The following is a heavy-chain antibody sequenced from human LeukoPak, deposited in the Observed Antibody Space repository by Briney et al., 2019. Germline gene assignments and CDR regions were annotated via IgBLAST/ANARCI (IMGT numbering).Heavy chain of an antibody. CDR2: IYYSGST. CDR3: ARPLTDY. Sequence: SETLSLTCTVSGGSISSSSYYWGWIRQPPGKGLGWIGSIYYSGSTYYNPSLKSRVTISVDTSKNQFSLKLSSVTAADTAVYYCARPLTDYWGQGTLVTVSS. CDR1: GGSISSSSYY. V-gene: IGHV4-39*01. J-gene: IGHJ4*02.